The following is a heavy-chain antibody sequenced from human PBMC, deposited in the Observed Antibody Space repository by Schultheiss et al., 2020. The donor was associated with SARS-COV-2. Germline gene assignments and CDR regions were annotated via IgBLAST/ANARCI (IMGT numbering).Heavy chain of an antibody. CDR1: GFTFSSYG. D-gene: IGHD3-10*01. J-gene: IGHJ3*02. V-gene: IGHV3-33*01. CDR3: ARVKTLWFGEFGAFDI. CDR2: IWYDGSNK. Sequence: GGSLRLSCAASGFTFSSYGMHWVRQAPGKGLEWVAVIWYDGSNKYYVDSVKGRFTISRDNAKNSLYLQMNSLRAEDTAVYYCARVKTLWFGEFGAFDIWGQGTMVTVSS.